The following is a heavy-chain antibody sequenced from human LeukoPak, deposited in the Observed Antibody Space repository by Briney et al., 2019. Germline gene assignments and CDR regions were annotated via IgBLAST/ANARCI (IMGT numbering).Heavy chain of an antibody. D-gene: IGHD2-15*01. V-gene: IGHV3-49*03. Sequence: GGSLRLSCTASGCTFGDYAMSWFRQAPGKGLEWVGFIRSQAYGGTTEYAASVKGRFTISRDDSKSIAYLQMNSLKTEDTAVYYCTRDLVPGYCSGGSCYSFQHWGQGTLVTVSS. CDR3: TRDLVPGYCSGGSCYSFQH. CDR1: GCTFGDYA. J-gene: IGHJ1*01. CDR2: IRSQAYGGTT.